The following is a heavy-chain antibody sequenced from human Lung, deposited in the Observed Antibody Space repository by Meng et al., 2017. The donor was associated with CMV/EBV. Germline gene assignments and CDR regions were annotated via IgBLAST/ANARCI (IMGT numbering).Heavy chain of an antibody. CDR2: ITPSSGGT. CDR3: VRANLGSADY. D-gene: IGHD7-27*01. V-gene: IGHV1-2*06. CDR1: GYTFTGYY. Sequence: VQLGQSGGEVKKPGASVKVSCKASGYTFTGYYMHWLRQAPGQGLEWVGRITPSSGGTTYAQKFQGRVTMTRDTSISTAYMELSSLRSDDAAIYYCVRANLGSADYWGREPLVPVSS. J-gene: IGHJ4*02.